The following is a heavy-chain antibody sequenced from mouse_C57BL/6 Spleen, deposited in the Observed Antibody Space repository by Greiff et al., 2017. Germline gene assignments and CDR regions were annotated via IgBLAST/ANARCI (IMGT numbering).Heavy chain of an antibody. CDR3: ARDYYERGYWYFDV. J-gene: IGHJ1*03. D-gene: IGHD1-1*01. CDR1: GFTFSDFY. CDR2: SRNKANDYTT. Sequence: EVMLVESGGGLVQSGRSLRLSCATSGFTFSDFYMEWVRQAPGKGLEWIAASRNKANDYTTEYSASVKGRFIVSRDTSQSILYLQMNALRAEDTAIYYCARDYYERGYWYFDVWGTGTTVTVSS. V-gene: IGHV7-1*01.